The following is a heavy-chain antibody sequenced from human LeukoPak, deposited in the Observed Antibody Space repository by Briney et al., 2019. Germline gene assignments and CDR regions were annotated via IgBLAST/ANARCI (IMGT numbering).Heavy chain of an antibody. V-gene: IGHV1-18*04. CDR3: ARVNPDYGDYYSDY. Sequence: ASVKVSCKASGYTFTGYYMHWVRQAPGQGLEWMGWISAYNGNTNYAQKLQGRVTMTTDTSTSTAYMELRSLRSDDTAVYYCARVNPDYGDYYSDYWGQGTLVTVSS. J-gene: IGHJ4*02. CDR1: GYTFTGYY. CDR2: ISAYNGNT. D-gene: IGHD4-17*01.